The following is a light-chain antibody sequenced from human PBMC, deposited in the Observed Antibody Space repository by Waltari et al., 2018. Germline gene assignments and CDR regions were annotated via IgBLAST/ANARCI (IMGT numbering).Light chain of an antibody. J-gene: IGKJ3*01. CDR3: QQYGSSPPIFT. V-gene: IGKV3-20*01. CDR1: QSVSSSY. Sequence: EIVLTQSPGTLSLSPGESATLSCRASQSVSSSYLAWYQQKPGQAPRLLIYGASSRATGIPDRFSGSGSGTDFTLTISRLEPEDFAVYYCQQYGSSPPIFTFGPGTKVDIK. CDR2: GAS.